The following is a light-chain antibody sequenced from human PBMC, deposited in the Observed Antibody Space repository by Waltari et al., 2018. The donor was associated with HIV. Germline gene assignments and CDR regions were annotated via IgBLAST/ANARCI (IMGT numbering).Light chain of an antibody. CDR1: QVISKN. J-gene: IGKJ2*01. CDR2: DAS. V-gene: IGKV1-33*01. CDR3: QQYDNLPYT. Sequence: DIPMTQSSSSLSASVLDRGNITCQSVQVISKNLRWYQQKPGKAPKLLIYDASKLETGVPSRFSGSGSGTEFTFTIASLQPEDFAAYYCQQYDNLPYTFGQGTYLEIK.